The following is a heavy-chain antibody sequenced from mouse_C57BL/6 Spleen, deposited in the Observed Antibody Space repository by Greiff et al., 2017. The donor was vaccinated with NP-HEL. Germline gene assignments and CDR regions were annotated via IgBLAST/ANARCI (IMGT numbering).Heavy chain of an antibody. CDR1: GYTFTSYW. CDR2: IYPSDSET. J-gene: IGHJ3*01. D-gene: IGHD1-1*01. V-gene: IGHV1-61*01. CDR3: ARGAGYYYGSY. Sequence: QVQLQQPGAELVRPGSSVKLSCKASGYTFTSYWMDWVKQRPGQGLEWIGNIYPSDSETHYNQKFKDKATLTVDKSSSTAYMQLSSLTSEDSAVYYCARGAGYYYGSYWGQGTLVTVSA.